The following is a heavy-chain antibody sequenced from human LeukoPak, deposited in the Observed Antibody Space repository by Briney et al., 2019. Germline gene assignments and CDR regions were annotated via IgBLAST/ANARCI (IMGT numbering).Heavy chain of an antibody. CDR3: ARDMDY. J-gene: IGHJ4*02. CDR1: GGSISTYY. V-gene: IGHV4-59*12. Sequence: SETLSLTCTVSGGSISTYYWNWIRQPPGKGLEWVGYIYYSGSTNYNPSLKSRVTMSVDTSKNQFSLKLSSVTAADTAVYYCARDMDYWGQGTLVTVSS. CDR2: IYYSGST.